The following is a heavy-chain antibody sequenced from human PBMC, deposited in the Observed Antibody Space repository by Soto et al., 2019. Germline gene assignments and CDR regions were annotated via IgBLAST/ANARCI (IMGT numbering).Heavy chain of an antibody. CDR2: ISTYDGNT. CDR1: GYTFFTYG. CDR3: AENASSSSWLDP. Sequence: QVQLVQSRAEVKKPGASVKDSCKASGYTFFTYGITWVRQAPGQGLEWKGWISTYDGNTDYPQKLNDRVTMTPDKGTRAVYVELRSLRSDVAIIDFWAENASSSSWLDPWGRGTLGTVAT. V-gene: IGHV1-18*01. D-gene: IGHD2-2*01. J-gene: IGHJ5*02.